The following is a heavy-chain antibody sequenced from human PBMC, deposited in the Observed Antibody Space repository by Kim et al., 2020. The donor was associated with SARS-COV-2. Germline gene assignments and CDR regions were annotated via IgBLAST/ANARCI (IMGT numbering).Heavy chain of an antibody. D-gene: IGHD1-20*01. J-gene: IGHJ4*02. CDR3: AKLNWNDPTNC. CDR2: IRADGRT. Sequence: LSLTCVASGFTLSCCAMSWVRQAPGKGLEWVSAIRADGRTYYADSVKGRFTVSRDDSKNTMYLQMNSLRGEDTAKYHCAKLNWNDPTNCWGQGTLVTVSS. CDR1: GFTLSCCA. V-gene: IGHV3-23*01.